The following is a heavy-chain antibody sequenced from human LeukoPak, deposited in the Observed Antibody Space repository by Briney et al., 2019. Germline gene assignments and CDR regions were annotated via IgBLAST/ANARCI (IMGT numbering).Heavy chain of an antibody. CDR1: GGSISSYY. Sequence: SETLSLTCTVSGGSISSYYWSWVRQPPGKGLEWIGYIYYSGSNNYNPSLMSRVTISVDTSKNQFSLKLSSVTAADTAVYYCARLGKYGSGSVDVWGQGTTVTVSS. V-gene: IGHV4-59*01. CDR2: IYYSGSN. J-gene: IGHJ6*02. D-gene: IGHD3-10*01. CDR3: ARLGKYGSGSVDV.